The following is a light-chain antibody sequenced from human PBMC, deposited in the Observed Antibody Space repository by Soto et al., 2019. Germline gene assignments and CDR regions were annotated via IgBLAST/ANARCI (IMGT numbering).Light chain of an antibody. CDR2: AAS. CDR3: QQYYSYQWT. CDR1: QGISSY. Sequence: AIRMTQSPSSLSASTGDSVTITCRASQGISSYLAWYQQKPGKAPKLLIYAASTLQSGVPSRFSGSGSGTDFTLTISCLQSEDFATYYCQQYYSYQWTFGQGTKVDIK. J-gene: IGKJ1*01. V-gene: IGKV1-8*01.